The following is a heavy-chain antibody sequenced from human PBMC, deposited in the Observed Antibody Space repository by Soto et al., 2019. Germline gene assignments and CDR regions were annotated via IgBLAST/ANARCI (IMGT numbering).Heavy chain of an antibody. J-gene: IGHJ4*01. CDR2: ISGSGGST. Sequence: QSGGSLRLSYAASGFTFSSYTMSWIRQAPGKGLAWDSAISGSGGSTYYADTVKGRFTISRDNSKNTLYLQINSLRAEATAVYYCAKRWRMGCGTGYHQWGPEALVTVYS. V-gene: IGHV3-23*01. D-gene: IGHD1-1*01. CDR1: GFTFSSYT. CDR3: AKRWRMGCGTGYHQ.